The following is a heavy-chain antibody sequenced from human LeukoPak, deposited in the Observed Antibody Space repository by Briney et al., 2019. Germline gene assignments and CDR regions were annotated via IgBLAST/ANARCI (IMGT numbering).Heavy chain of an antibody. Sequence: GGSLRLSCEASGFTFSNAWMGWVRQAPQKGLEWVDRIKSKTYGGTTDYAAPVQGRFTVSRDDSKNTLYLQMHSLKSEDSAVYYCTRDDLDWHGRQPGDFDIWGPGTVVTVSS. J-gene: IGHJ3*02. V-gene: IGHV3-15*01. D-gene: IGHD3-9*01. CDR3: TRDDLDWHGRQPGDFDI. CDR2: IKSKTYGGTT. CDR1: GFTFSNAW.